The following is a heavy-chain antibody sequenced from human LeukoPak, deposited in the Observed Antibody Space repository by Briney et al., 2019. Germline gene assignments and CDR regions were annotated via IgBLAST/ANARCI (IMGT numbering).Heavy chain of an antibody. V-gene: IGHV4-59*08. CDR2: IYYSGST. J-gene: IGHJ4*02. CDR1: GGSISSYY. Sequence: SETLSLTCTVSGGSISSYYWSWIRQPPGKGLEWIGYIYYSGSTNYNPSLKSRVTISADTSKNQFSLKLSSVTAADTAVYYCARLKGLYSSSWYPPFDYWGQGTLVNVSS. CDR3: ARLKGLYSSSWYPPFDY. D-gene: IGHD6-13*01.